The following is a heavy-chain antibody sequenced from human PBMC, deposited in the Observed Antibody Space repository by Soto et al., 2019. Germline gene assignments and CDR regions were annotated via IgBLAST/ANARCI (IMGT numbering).Heavy chain of an antibody. J-gene: IGHJ1*01. Sequence: QVQLVQSGAEVTKPGASVRVSCKASGYTFTNYGITWVRQAPGQGPEWMGWISGYNGNTKYAQKSQGRATLTTDTSTRTAYMELRRLRSDDTAVYYCARGGSTLSAEYYRHWGQGTLIIVSS. CDR3: ARGGSTLSAEYYRH. D-gene: IGHD6-13*01. CDR2: ISGYNGNT. V-gene: IGHV1-18*01. CDR1: GYTFTNYG.